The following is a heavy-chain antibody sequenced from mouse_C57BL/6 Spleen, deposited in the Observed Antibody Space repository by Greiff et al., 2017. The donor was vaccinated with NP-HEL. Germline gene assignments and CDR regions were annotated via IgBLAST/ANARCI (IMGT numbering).Heavy chain of an antibody. V-gene: IGHV1-66*01. J-gene: IGHJ1*03. D-gene: IGHD1-1*02. CDR1: GYSFTSYY. CDR3: ASTLWARYFDV. CDR2: IYPGSGNT. Sequence: VQLQQSGPELVKPGASVKISCKASGYSFTSYYIHWVKQRPGQGLEWIGWIYPGSGNTKYNEKFKGKATLTADTSSSTAYMQLSSLTSEDSAVYYCASTLWARYFDVWGTGTTVTVSS.